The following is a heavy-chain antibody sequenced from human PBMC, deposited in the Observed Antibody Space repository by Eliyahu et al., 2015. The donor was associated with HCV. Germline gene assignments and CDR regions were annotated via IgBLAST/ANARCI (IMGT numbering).Heavy chain of an antibody. D-gene: IGHD3-3*01. CDR1: GGSISSYY. CDR3: ARDPGFWSGSHQEDAFDI. J-gene: IGHJ3*02. V-gene: IGHV4-59*01. CDR2: IYYSGST. Sequence: QVQLQESGPGLVKPSETLSLTCTVSGGSISSYYWSWIRQPPGKGLEWIGYIYYSGSTNYNPSLKSRVTISVDTSKNQFSLKLSSVTAADTAVYYCARDPGFWSGSHQEDAFDIWGQGTMVTVSS.